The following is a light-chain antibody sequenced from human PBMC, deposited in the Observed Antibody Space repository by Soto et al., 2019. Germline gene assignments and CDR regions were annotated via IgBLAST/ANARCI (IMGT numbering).Light chain of an antibody. V-gene: IGKV1-9*01. CDR3: QQHNSSPPT. J-gene: IGKJ4*01. CDR1: QSINSN. Sequence: PSSRSSSVGKKVPITSRASQSINSNLGWYQQKPGKAPKLLIYGASSWASGIPERFSGSGSGTDFTLTISSLQPEDFAVYYCQQHNSSPPTFGGGTKVDIK. CDR2: GAS.